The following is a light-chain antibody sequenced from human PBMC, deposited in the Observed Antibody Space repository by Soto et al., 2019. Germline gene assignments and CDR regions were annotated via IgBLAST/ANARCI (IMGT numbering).Light chain of an antibody. CDR2: GGS. V-gene: IGKV3-20*01. J-gene: IGKJ3*01. CDR1: QSVSSTY. Sequence: ELVLTQSPGTLSLSPGERATLSCRASQSVSSTYLAWYQQKPGQAPRLLIYGGSSRATGIPDRFSGSGSGTDFTLTISRLEPEDFAVYYCQQSGSFGPGTKVDIK. CDR3: QQSGS.